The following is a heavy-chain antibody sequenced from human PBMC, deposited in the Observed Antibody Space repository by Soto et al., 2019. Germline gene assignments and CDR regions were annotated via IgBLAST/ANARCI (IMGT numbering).Heavy chain of an antibody. J-gene: IGHJ5*02. V-gene: IGHV4-34*01. Sequence: QVQLQQWGAGLLKPSETLSLTCAVYGGSFSGYYWSWIRQPPGKGLEWIGEINHSGSTNYNPSLKIRVTISVDTSKNQFSLKLSSVTAADTAVYYCARDGGRTGGHCSGGSCYSGWFDPWGQGTLVTVSS. D-gene: IGHD2-15*01. CDR1: GGSFSGYY. CDR2: INHSGST. CDR3: ARDGGRTGGHCSGGSCYSGWFDP.